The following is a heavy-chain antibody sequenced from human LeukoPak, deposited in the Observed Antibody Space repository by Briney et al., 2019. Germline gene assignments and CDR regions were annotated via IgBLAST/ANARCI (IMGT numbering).Heavy chain of an antibody. CDR2: MSAYNGNT. V-gene: IGHV1-18*01. Sequence: ASVKVSCKASGYTFTSYGISWVRQAPGQGLEWMGWMSAYNGNTNYAQKLQGRVTMTPDTSTSTAYMELTSLSSDDTAVYYCARSILGYCSSTSCYPHWFDPWGQGTLVTVSS. D-gene: IGHD2-2*01. CDR1: GYTFTSYG. J-gene: IGHJ5*02. CDR3: ARSILGYCSSTSCYPHWFDP.